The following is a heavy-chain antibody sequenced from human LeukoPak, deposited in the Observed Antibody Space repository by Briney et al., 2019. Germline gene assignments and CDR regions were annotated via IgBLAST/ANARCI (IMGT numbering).Heavy chain of an antibody. CDR3: ARGPGPLGY. CDR1: GGSFSGYY. CDR2: INHSGST. J-gene: IGHJ4*02. Sequence: SETLSLTCAVYGGSFSGYYWSWIRQPPGKGLEWIGGINHSGSTNYSPSLKSRVTISVDTSKNQFSLKLSSVTAADTAVYYCARGPGPLGYWGQGTLVTVSS. D-gene: IGHD3-16*01. V-gene: IGHV4-34*01.